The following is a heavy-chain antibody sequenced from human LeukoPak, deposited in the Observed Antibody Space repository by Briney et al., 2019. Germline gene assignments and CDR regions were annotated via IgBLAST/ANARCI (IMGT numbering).Heavy chain of an antibody. J-gene: IGHJ6*03. CDR1: GYTFTTYG. V-gene: IGHV1-18*01. D-gene: IGHD2-15*01. Sequence: ASVKVSCKASGYTFTTYGISWVRQAPGQGLEWMGWISTYNGNTNYAQKLQGIVTMTTDTSTSTAYMGLRRLRSDDTAVFYCARLRIYYYYYYMDVWGKGTTVTVSS. CDR2: ISTYNGNT. CDR3: ARLRIYYYYYYMDV.